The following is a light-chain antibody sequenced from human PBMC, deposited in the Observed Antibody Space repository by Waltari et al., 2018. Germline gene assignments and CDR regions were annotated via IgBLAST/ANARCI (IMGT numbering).Light chain of an antibody. V-gene: IGKV3-20*01. CDR1: QSVGRS. Sequence: EMVLTKSPGTLSLSPGERATLSCRASQSVGRSLAWYQQKPGQAPRLLIYGASSRATGVPERFSGSGSGTDFSLTISRLEPEDFAVYYCQHYVRLPVTFGQGTKVEIK. CDR2: GAS. J-gene: IGKJ1*01. CDR3: QHYVRLPVT.